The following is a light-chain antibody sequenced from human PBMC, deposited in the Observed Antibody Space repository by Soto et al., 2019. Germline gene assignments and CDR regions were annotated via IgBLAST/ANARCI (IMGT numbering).Light chain of an antibody. CDR3: QQYYSLPLS. Sequence: DIVMTQSPDSLAVSLGERATINCKSSQSVLYSSNNNNYLAWYQQKPGQPPKLLIYWASTRESGVPDRFSGSGSGTDFTLTISNLQAEDVAVYYCQQYYSLPLSFGPGTKVDIK. CDR2: WAS. J-gene: IGKJ3*01. V-gene: IGKV4-1*01. CDR1: QSVLYSSNNNNY.